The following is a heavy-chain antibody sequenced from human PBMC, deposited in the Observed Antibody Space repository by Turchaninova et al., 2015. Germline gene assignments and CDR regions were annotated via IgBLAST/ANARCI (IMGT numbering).Heavy chain of an antibody. J-gene: IGHJ6*02. CDR1: GDSIMRGGSN. Sequence: QLQLQEWAPGLVKPSKTLSLTLKVSGDSIMRGGSNLNWGRKHPVKGLEWIGYIYHSGTTHYNPSLESRVLMSVDTSSNLFSLNLSSVTAADSAVYYCAAHLATRGGSYYYGMDVWGLGTAVTVAS. V-gene: IGHV4-31*02. CDR2: IYHSGTT. CDR3: AAHLATRGGSYYYGMDV. D-gene: IGHD2-15*01.